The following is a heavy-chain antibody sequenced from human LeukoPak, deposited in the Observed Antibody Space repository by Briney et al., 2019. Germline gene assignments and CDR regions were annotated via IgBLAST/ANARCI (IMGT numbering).Heavy chain of an antibody. V-gene: IGHV3-23*01. D-gene: IGHD2/OR15-2a*01. CDR3: AKDTRIPIVGEFDF. Sequence: GGSLRLSCAASGFTFSSYAMSWVRRAPGKGLEWVSGVSGSAGSTYYADSVKGRFTISRDNSKNTLYLQMSGLRAEDTAVYYCAKDTRIPIVGEFDFWGQGTLVTVSS. CDR1: GFTFSSYA. J-gene: IGHJ4*02. CDR2: VSGSAGST.